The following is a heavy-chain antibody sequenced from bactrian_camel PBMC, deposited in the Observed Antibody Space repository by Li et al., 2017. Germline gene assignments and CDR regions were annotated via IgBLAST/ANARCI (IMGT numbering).Heavy chain of an antibody. CDR1: GFTFSSYD. CDR2: YTGSDLL. D-gene: IGHD2*01. Sequence: VQLVESGGGLVQPGGSLRLSCAASGFTFSSYDMSWVRQAPGKGVEWVDHNYYTGSDLLYYADSVKGRRTTSRTLRTRPCITVRQIEHSIVVVARLPNYWGQGTQVTVS. CDR3: NY. V-gene: IGHV3S40*01. J-gene: IGHJ4*01.